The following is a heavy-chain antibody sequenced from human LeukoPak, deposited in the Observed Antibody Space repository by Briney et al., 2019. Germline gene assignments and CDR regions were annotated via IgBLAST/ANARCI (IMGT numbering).Heavy chain of an antibody. D-gene: IGHD5-18*01. J-gene: IGHJ4*02. CDR2: INHSGST. Sequence: PSETLSLTCAVYGGSFSGYYWSWIRQPPGKGLEWIGEINHSGSTNYNPSLKSRVTISVDTSKNQFSLKLSSVTAADTAVYYCARGYSGGYSYGYFRYFDYWGQGTLVTVSS. CDR1: GGSFSGYY. V-gene: IGHV4-34*01. CDR3: ARGYSGGYSYGYFRYFDY.